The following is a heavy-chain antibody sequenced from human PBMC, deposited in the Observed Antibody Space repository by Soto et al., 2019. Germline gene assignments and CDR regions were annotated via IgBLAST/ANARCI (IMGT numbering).Heavy chain of an antibody. CDR2: ISYDGVNK. CDR3: AKGLVGYVFGVQDYFFGMDV. V-gene: IGHV3-30*18. D-gene: IGHD1-26*01. CDR1: GFSFSTYG. J-gene: IGHJ6*02. Sequence: QVQVVESGGGLVQPGRSLRLSCGASGFSFSTYGMHWVRQVPGKGLEWVAVISYDGVNKYSAGSVRGRFTISRDNSKNTLYLQMNSLRAEDTAVYYCAKGLVGYVFGVQDYFFGMDVWGQGTTVTVA.